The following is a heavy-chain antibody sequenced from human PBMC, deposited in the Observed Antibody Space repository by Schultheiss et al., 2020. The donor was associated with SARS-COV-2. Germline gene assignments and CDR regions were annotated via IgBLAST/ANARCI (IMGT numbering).Heavy chain of an antibody. D-gene: IGHD3-10*01. J-gene: IGHJ3*02. V-gene: IGHV3-7*05. CDR3: ARDREEDAFDI. CDR1: GFTFSSYW. CDR2: IKQDGSEK. Sequence: GESLKISCAASGFTFSSYWMSWVRQAPGKGLEWVANIKQDGSEKYYVDSVKGRFTISRDNAKNSLYLQMNSLRAEDTAVYYCARDREEDAFDIWGQGTMVTVSS.